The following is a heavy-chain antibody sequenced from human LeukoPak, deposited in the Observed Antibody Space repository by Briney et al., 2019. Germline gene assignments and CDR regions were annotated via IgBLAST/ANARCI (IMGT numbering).Heavy chain of an antibody. CDR2: IISDGSSI. J-gene: IGHJ3*02. Sequence: GGSLRLSCAASGFTFSSYLMHWVRQAPGKGLVWVSRIISDGSSISYADSVKGRFTISRDNAKNTLYLQMNSLRAEDTAVYYCAREDVDIAVAASGAFDIWGQGTMVTVSS. D-gene: IGHD6-19*01. V-gene: IGHV3-74*01. CDR1: GFTFSSYL. CDR3: AREDVDIAVAASGAFDI.